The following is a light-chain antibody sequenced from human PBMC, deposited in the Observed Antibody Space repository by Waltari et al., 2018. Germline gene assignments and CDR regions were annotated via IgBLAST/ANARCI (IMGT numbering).Light chain of an antibody. J-gene: IGKJ1*01. CDR3: QQYYSTPRT. CDR1: PSVLYSSNNKNY. CDR2: WAS. Sequence: DIVMTQSPDSLALSLAERATINRKSSPSVLYSSNNKNYLAWYQQKPGKPPKLLIYWASTRKSGVPDRFSGSGSGTDFTLTISSLQAEDVAVYYCQQYYSTPRTFGQGTKVEIK. V-gene: IGKV4-1*01.